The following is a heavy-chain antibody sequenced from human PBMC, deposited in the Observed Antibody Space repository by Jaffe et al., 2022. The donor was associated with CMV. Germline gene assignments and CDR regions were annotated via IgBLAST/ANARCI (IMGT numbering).Heavy chain of an antibody. V-gene: IGHV4-34*01. Sequence: QVQLQQWGAGLLKPSETLSLTCAVYGGSFSGYYWSWIRQPPGKGLEWIGEINHSGSTNYNPSLKSRVTISVDTSKNQFSLKLSSVTAADTAVYYCARTTRITMIVVVITRPHYFDYWGQGTLVTVSS. CDR3: ARTTRITMIVVVITRPHYFDY. CDR1: GGSFSGYY. CDR2: INHSGST. D-gene: IGHD3-22*01. J-gene: IGHJ4*02.